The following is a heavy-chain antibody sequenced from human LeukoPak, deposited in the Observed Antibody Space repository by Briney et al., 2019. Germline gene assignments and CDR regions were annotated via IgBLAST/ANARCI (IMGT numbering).Heavy chain of an antibody. CDR3: GIGLDY. CDR1: GGSFSGYY. V-gene: IGHV4-34*01. CDR2: INHSGST. Sequence: PSETLSLTCAVYGGSFSGYYWSWIRQPPGKGLEWLGEINHSGSTNYNPSLKSRVTISVDTSKNQFSLKLSSVTAADTAVYYCGIGLDYWGQGTLVTVSS. J-gene: IGHJ4*02.